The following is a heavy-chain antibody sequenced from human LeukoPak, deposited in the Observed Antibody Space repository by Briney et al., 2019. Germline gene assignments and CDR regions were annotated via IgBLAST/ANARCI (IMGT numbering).Heavy chain of an antibody. CDR2: INHSGST. J-gene: IGHJ5*02. CDR1: GGSFSGYY. V-gene: IGHV4-34*01. CDR3: ARRSGPRRWFDP. Sequence: SETLSLTCAVYGGSFSGYYWSWIRQPPGKGLEWIGEINHSGSTNYNPSLKSRVTISVDTSKNQFSLKLSSVTAADTAVYYCARRSGPRRWFDPWGQGTLVTVSS. D-gene: IGHD3-3*01.